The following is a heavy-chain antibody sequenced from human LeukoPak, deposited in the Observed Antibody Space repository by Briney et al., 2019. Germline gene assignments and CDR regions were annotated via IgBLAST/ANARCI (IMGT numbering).Heavy chain of an antibody. CDR3: ARAPVDTAMVTRFDY. Sequence: GASVKVSCKASGGTFSGFAISWVRQAPGQGLEWMGGLIPIFGTANYAQKFQGRVTITADKSTSTAYMELSSLRSEDTAVYYCARAPVDTAMVTRFDYWGQGTLVTVSS. J-gene: IGHJ4*02. V-gene: IGHV1-69*06. CDR2: LIPIFGTA. D-gene: IGHD5-18*01. CDR1: GGTFSGFA.